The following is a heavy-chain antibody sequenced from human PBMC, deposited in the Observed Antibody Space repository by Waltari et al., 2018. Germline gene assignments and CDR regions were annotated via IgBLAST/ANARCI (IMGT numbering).Heavy chain of an antibody. J-gene: IGHJ4*02. D-gene: IGHD2-15*01. CDR3: ARGRRGYCSGGSCYGNDY. CDR1: GGTFSSSA. V-gene: IGHV1-69*13. CDR2: IIPIFGTA. Sequence: QVQLVQSGAEVKKPGSSVKVSCKASGGTFSSSAISWVRPAPGQGLEWMGGIIPIFGTANYAQKFQGRVTITADESTSTAYMELSSLRSEDTAVYYCARGRRGYCSGGSCYGNDYWGQGTLVTVSS.